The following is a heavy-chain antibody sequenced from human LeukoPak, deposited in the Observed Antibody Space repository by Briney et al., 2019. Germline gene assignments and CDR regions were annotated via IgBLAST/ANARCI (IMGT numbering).Heavy chain of an antibody. CDR1: GGTFSSYA. CDR2: IIPIFGTA. J-gene: IGHJ4*02. D-gene: IGHD3-16*02. CDR3: ARGPADYDYVWGSYRYSFDY. Sequence: ASVKVSCKASGGTFSSYAISWVRQAPGQGLEWMGGIIPIFGTANYAQKFQGRVTITTDESTSTAYMELSSLRSEETAVYYCARGPADYDYVWGSYRYSFDYWGQGTLVTVSS. V-gene: IGHV1-69*05.